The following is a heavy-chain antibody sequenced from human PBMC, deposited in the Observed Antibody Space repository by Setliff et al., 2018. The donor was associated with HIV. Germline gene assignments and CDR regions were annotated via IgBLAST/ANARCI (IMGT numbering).Heavy chain of an antibody. CDR1: GGSFNDYY. D-gene: IGHD1-1*01. CDR3: AQLGMVDDFDY. CDR2: IIHSGSI. V-gene: IGHV4-34*12. J-gene: IGHJ4*02. Sequence: PPQTLSPTCAVYGGSFNDYYWSRIRQPPGKGLEWIGEIIHSGSINYNPSLKSRVTISVDTSKNHFSLKLRSVTAADTAVYYCAQLGMVDDFDYWGQGTLVTVPQ.